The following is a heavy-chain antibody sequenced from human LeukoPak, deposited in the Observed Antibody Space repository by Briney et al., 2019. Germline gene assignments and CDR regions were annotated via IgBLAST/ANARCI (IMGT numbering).Heavy chain of an antibody. CDR3: ARHGSGSYYFRYYFDY. CDR1: GGSIMVAACS. J-gene: IGHJ4*02. D-gene: IGHD1-26*01. V-gene: IGHV4-30-2*01. CDR2: IYYSGRT. Sequence: SETLSLTCTVSGGSIMVAACSWSWIRQPPGKGLEWIGYIYYSGRTYYNPSLKSRVTISLDRSKNQFSLKVSSVTAADTAVYYCARHGSGSYYFRYYFDYWGQGTLVTVSS.